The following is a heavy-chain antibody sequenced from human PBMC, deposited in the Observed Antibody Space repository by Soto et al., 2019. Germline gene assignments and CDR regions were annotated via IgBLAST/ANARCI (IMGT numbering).Heavy chain of an antibody. J-gene: IGHJ6*02. CDR3: AREETAWPLAYGLDV. V-gene: IGHV3-21*01. Sequence: GGSLRLSCAASGFTFSSYSIHWVRQAPGKGLEWVSSIGTRSDVYYADSVKGRFTIARDNAKNSMALQMNSLRAEDTGVYYCAREETAWPLAYGLDVWGQGTTVTVSS. D-gene: IGHD2-21*02. CDR1: GFTFSSYS. CDR2: IGTRSDV.